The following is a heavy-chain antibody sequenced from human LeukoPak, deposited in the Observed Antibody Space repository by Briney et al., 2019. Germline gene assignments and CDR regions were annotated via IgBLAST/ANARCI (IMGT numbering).Heavy chain of an antibody. V-gene: IGHV3-23*01. CDR1: GFTFGGYA. CDR3: VRRVGATYYDF. CDR2: TSEGGAYI. D-gene: IGHD1-26*01. J-gene: IGHJ4*02. Sequence: PGGSLRLSCVASGFTFGGYAMSWVRQAPGKGLEWVAYTSEGGAYINSAESVEGRFTISRDNSKATLFLQMNSLRTDDTALYYCVRRVGATYYDFWGQGTLGTVSS.